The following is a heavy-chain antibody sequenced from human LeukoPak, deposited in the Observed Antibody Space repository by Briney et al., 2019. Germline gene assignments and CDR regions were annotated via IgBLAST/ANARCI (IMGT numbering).Heavy chain of an antibody. Sequence: GGSLRLSCAASGFTFSSYWMSWVRQAPGKGLEWVANIKQDGSEKYYVDSVKGRFTISRDNAKNSLHLQMNSLRAEDTAVYYCASNDFWSGYFVSDYWGQGTLVTVSS. CDR3: ASNDFWSGYFVSDY. CDR2: IKQDGSEK. J-gene: IGHJ4*02. V-gene: IGHV3-7*01. D-gene: IGHD3-3*01. CDR1: GFTFSSYW.